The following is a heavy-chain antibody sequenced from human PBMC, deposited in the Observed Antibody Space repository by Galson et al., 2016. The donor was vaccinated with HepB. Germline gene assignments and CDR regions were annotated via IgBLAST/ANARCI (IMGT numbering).Heavy chain of an antibody. J-gene: IGHJ5*02. V-gene: IGHV3-30*18. CDR1: GFTFSGFG. CDR3: AKDESWEQLAGGFHP. Sequence: SLRLSCAASGFTFSGFGMHWVRQAPGKGLQWVAVISFDGNNKYYAESVKGRFTISRDNSKNTVSLQMDSLGIEDTAVYYCAKDESWEQLAGGFHPWGQGTLVSVSS. D-gene: IGHD1-26*01. CDR2: ISFDGNNK.